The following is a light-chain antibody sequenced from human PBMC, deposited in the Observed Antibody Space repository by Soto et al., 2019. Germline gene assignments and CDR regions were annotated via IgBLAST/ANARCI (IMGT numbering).Light chain of an antibody. CDR3: SSYTSGSTLEV. Sequence: QAVVTQPASVSGSPGQSITISCTGTSSDVGGYNYVSWYQQHPGKAPKLMIYDVSDRPSGVSNRFSGSKSGNTASLTISGLQAEDEADYYCSSYTSGSTLEVFGTGTKLTV. J-gene: IGLJ1*01. CDR1: SSDVGGYNY. CDR2: DVS. V-gene: IGLV2-14*01.